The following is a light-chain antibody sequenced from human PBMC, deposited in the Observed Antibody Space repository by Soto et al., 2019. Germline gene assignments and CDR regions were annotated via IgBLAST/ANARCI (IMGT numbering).Light chain of an antibody. CDR3: MQALQTPYT. CDR2: LGS. J-gene: IGKJ2*01. V-gene: IGKV2-28*01. CDR1: QSLLHSNGYNY. Sequence: DIVMTQSPLSLPVSPGEPASISCRPSQSLLHSNGYNYLDWYLQKPGQSPQLLIYLGSNRASGVPDRLSGSGSGTDFTLKISRVEAEDVGVYYCMQALQTPYTFGQGTKLEIK.